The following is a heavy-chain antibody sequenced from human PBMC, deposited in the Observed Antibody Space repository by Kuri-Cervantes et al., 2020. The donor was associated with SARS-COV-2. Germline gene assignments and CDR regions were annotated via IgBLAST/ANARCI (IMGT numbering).Heavy chain of an antibody. Sequence: GESLKISCKGSGYSFTSYWIGWVRQMPGKGLEWMGIIYPHDSDRRYSPSFQGQVTISADKSISTAYLQWSSLEASDTAMYYCARLRVYDYVWGSNRYSAHYYNALDVWGQGTTVTVSS. J-gene: IGHJ6*02. V-gene: IGHV5-51*01. CDR2: IYPHDSDR. CDR1: GYSFTSYW. CDR3: ARLRVYDYVWGSNRYSAHYYNALDV. D-gene: IGHD3-16*02.